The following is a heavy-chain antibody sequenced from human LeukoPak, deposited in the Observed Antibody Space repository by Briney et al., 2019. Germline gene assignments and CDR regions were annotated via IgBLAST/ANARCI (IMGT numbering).Heavy chain of an antibody. D-gene: IGHD3-10*01. CDR2: ISSSSSYI. CDR3: ARGKEEIRGVITY. J-gene: IGHJ4*02. CDR1: GFTFSDYY. Sequence: GGSLRLSCAASGFTFSDYYMSWIRQAPGKGLEWVSSISSSSSYIYYADSVKGRFTISRDNAKNSLYLQMNSLRAEDTAVYYCARGKEEIRGVITYWGQGTLVTVSS. V-gene: IGHV3-11*06.